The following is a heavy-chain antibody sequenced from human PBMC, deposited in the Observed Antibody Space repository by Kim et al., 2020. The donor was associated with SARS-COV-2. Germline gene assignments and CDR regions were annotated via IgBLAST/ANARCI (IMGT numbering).Heavy chain of an antibody. J-gene: IGHJ4*02. Sequence: SETLSLTCTVSGGSFSTSSYYWDWTRQPPGKGLEWIGGFYYTGTMYFNPSLKSRVTISVDTSKKQFSLKLTSVTAADTAVYYCARRSRGDGSPGYWGQGT. V-gene: IGHV4-39*01. CDR3: ARRSRGDGSPGY. D-gene: IGHD3-16*01. CDR1: GGSFSTSSYY. CDR2: FYYTGTM.